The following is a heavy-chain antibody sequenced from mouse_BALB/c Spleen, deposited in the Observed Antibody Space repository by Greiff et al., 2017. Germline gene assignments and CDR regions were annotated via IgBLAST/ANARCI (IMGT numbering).Heavy chain of an antibody. CDR2: INPSSGYT. J-gene: IGHJ2*01. V-gene: IGHV1-4*01. CDR3: TRRGYYGYDGDY. D-gene: IGHD2-2*01. Sequence: VQLQQSGAELARPGASVKMSCKASGYTFTSYTMHWVKQRPGQGLEWIGYINPSSGYTNYNQKFKDKATLTVDKSSSTAYMQLSSPTSEDSAVYYCTRRGYYGYDGDYWGQGTTLTVSS. CDR1: GYTFTSYT.